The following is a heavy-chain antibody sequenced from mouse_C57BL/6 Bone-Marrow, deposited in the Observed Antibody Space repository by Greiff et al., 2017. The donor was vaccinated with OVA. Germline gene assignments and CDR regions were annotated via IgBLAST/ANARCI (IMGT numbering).Heavy chain of an antibody. CDR2: ISAGGSYT. Sequence: EVLLVESGGGLVKPGGSLKLSCAASGFTFSSYAMSWVRQTPEKRLEWVATISAGGSYTYYPDNVKGRFTISRDNAKNNLYLQMSHLKSEDTAMYYCARDPPYYYGSSRFAYWGQGTLVTVSA. D-gene: IGHD1-1*01. J-gene: IGHJ3*01. CDR1: GFTFSSYA. V-gene: IGHV5-4*01. CDR3: ARDPPYYYGSSRFAY.